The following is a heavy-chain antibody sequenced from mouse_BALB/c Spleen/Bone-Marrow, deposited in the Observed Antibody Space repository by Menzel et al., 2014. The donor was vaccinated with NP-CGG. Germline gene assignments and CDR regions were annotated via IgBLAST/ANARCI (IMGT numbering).Heavy chain of an antibody. J-gene: IGHJ3*01. CDR3: ASLYDGYSVFVY. CDR1: GFTFSSYY. CDR2: INTNGGST. D-gene: IGHD2-3*01. Sequence: EVQLQQSGGGLVKLGGSLKLSCAASGFTFSSYYMSWVRQTPEKRLELVAAINTNGGSTYYPDTVKGRFTISRDNAKNTLYLQMISLKSEDTALYYCASLYDGYSVFVYWGQGTLVTVSA. V-gene: IGHV5-6-2*01.